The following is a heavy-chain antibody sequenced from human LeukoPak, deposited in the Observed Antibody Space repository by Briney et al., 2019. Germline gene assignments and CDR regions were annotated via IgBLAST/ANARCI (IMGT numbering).Heavy chain of an antibody. CDR1: GFTFDDYA. CDR3: ARVGSSSSLGFDY. Sequence: GGSLRLSCAASGFTFDDYAMHWVRQAPGKGLEWVAVIWYDGSNKYCADSVKGRFTISRDNSKNTLYLEMSSLRAEDTAVYYCARVGSSSSLGFDYWGQGTLVTVSS. D-gene: IGHD6-6*01. J-gene: IGHJ4*02. CDR2: IWYDGSNK. V-gene: IGHV3-33*08.